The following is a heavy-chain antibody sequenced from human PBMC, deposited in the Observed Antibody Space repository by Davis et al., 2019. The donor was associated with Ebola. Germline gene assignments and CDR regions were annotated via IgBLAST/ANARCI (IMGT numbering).Heavy chain of an antibody. D-gene: IGHD4-11*01. CDR1: GFTFSSYW. CDR3: AKGNDYSNYGYFDY. Sequence: GGSLRLSCAASGFTFSSYWMSWVRQAPGKGLEWVANIKQDGSEKYYVDSVKGRFTISRDNSKNTLYLQMNSLRTEDTAVYYCAKGNDYSNYGYFDYWGQGTLVTVSS. V-gene: IGHV3-7*01. CDR2: IKQDGSEK. J-gene: IGHJ4*02.